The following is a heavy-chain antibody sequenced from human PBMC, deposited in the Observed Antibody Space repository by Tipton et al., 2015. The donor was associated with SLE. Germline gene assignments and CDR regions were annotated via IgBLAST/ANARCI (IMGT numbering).Heavy chain of an antibody. D-gene: IGHD1-1*01. J-gene: IGHJ5*02. Sequence: SLRLSCAASGFTFSRHWMHWVRQAPGKGLVWVSRINSDGGSISYADSVKGRFTISRDNAKNTLYLQMNTLRAEDTAVYYCARERDTTILHLGLDPWGQGTLVSVSS. V-gene: IGHV3-74*01. CDR2: INSDGGSI. CDR1: GFTFSRHW. CDR3: ARERDTTILHLGLDP.